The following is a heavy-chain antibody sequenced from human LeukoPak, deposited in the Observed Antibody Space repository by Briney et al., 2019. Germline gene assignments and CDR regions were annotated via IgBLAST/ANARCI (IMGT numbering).Heavy chain of an antibody. CDR1: GYTFSGYY. CDR3: ALIGDHAWFDP. Sequence: ASVKVSCKASGYTFSGYYIFWVRRAPGQGLEWMGWINPNSGGTNYAQEFQGRVTMTRDTSITTAYMELSALRSDDTAVYYCALIGDHAWFDPWGQGTLVTVSS. J-gene: IGHJ5*02. CDR2: INPNSGGT. D-gene: IGHD3-10*01. V-gene: IGHV1-2*02.